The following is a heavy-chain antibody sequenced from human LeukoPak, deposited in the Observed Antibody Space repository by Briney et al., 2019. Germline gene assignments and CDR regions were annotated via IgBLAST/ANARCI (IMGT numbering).Heavy chain of an antibody. J-gene: IGHJ4*02. Sequence: GGSLRLSCAASGFTFSSYAMSWVRQVPGKGLEWVSVISGSGDNTYYADSVKGRFTVSRDNSKNMLYLQMNSLRAEDTAVYYCAKWKYSNSGIDDYWGQGTLVTVSS. D-gene: IGHD6-6*01. CDR2: ISGSGDNT. CDR3: AKWKYSNSGIDDY. V-gene: IGHV3-23*01. CDR1: GFTFSSYA.